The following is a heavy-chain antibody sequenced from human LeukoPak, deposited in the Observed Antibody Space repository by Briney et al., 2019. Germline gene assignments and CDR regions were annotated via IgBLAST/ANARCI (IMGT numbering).Heavy chain of an antibody. J-gene: IGHJ4*02. D-gene: IGHD2-21*02. CDR3: ARAYCVGDCSVLHIYFDN. CDR2: IYHSGST. Sequence: PSETLSLTCTVSGGSIGRSSYYWGWIRQPPGKGLEWIGSIYHSGSTYYNPSLKSRVTISVDTSKNQFSLKLSSVTAADTAVYYCARAYCVGDCSVLHIYFDNWGQGTLVTVSS. V-gene: IGHV4-39*07. CDR1: GGSIGRSSYY.